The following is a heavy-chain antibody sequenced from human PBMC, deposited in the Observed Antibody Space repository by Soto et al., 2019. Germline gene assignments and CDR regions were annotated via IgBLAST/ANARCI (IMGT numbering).Heavy chain of an antibody. D-gene: IGHD3-22*01. Sequence: GGSLRLSCAASGFTFSSYAMHWVRQAPGKGLEWVAVISYDGSNKYYADSVKGRFTISRDNSKNTLYLQMNSLRAEDTAVYYCASDNYYDSSGYYRSRRVSDYWGQGTLVTVSS. CDR2: ISYDGSNK. CDR1: GFTFSSYA. CDR3: ASDNYYDSSGYYRSRRVSDY. J-gene: IGHJ4*02. V-gene: IGHV3-30-3*01.